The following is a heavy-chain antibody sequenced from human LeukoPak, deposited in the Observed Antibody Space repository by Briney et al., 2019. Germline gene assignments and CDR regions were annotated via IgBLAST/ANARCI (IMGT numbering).Heavy chain of an antibody. CDR1: GDSVSSNSGA. CDR3: AREWLSRQGGPYYFDY. CDR2: TYYRSEWHN. J-gene: IGHJ4*02. D-gene: IGHD3-22*01. V-gene: IGHV6-1*01. Sequence: SQTLSLTCAISGDSVSSNSGAWNWIRQSSSRGFEWLGRTYYRSEWHNDYAVSVKSRMRIYPDTSKNQFSLQINSVTSEDTAVYYCAREWLSRQGGPYYFDYWGQGTLVTVSS.